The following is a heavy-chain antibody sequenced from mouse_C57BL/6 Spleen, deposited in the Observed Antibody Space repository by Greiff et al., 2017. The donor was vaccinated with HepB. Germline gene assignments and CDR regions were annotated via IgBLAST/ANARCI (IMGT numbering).Heavy chain of an antibody. V-gene: IGHV14-1*01. CDR1: GFNIKDYY. CDR3: TSYGSSFYAMDY. D-gene: IGHD1-1*01. CDR2: IDPEDGDT. J-gene: IGHJ4*01. Sequence: EVQLQQSGAELVRPGASVKLSCTASGFNIKDYYMHWVKQRPEQGLGWIGRIDPEDGDTEYAPKFQGKATMTADKSSNTAYLQLSSLTSEDTAVYYCTSYGSSFYAMDYWGQGTSVTVSS.